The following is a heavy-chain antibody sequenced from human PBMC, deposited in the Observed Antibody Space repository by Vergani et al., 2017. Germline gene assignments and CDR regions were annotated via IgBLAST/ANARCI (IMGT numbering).Heavy chain of an antibody. V-gene: IGHV1-69*06. CDR1: GGTFSSYA. Sequence: QVQLVQSGAEVKKPGSSVKVSCKASGGTFSSYAISWVRQAPGQGLEWMGGIIPIFGTANYAQKFQGRVTITADKSTSTAYMELSSLRSEDTTVYYCASPPNGAYEILTGYDPDYYYGMDVWGQGTTVTVSS. CDR3: ASPPNGAYEILTGYDPDYYYGMDV. D-gene: IGHD3-9*01. J-gene: IGHJ6*02. CDR2: IIPIFGTA.